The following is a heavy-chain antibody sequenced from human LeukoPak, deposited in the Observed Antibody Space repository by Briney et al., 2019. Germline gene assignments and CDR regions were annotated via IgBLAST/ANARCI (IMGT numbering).Heavy chain of an antibody. V-gene: IGHV1-69*05. D-gene: IGHD6-6*01. Sequence: SVKVSCKASGGTFSSYAISWVRQAPGQGLEWMGGIIPIFGTANYAQKFQGRVTITTAESTSTAYMELSSLRSEDTAVYYCARGRRQLVGNWFDPWGQGTLVTVSS. CDR2: IIPIFGTA. J-gene: IGHJ5*02. CDR1: GGTFSSYA. CDR3: ARGRRQLVGNWFDP.